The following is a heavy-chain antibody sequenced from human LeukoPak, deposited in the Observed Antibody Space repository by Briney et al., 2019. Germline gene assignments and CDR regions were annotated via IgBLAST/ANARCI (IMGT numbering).Heavy chain of an antibody. V-gene: IGHV4-39*07. CDR1: GGSISSSSYY. Sequence: SETLSLTCTVSGGSISSSSYYWGWLRQPPGTGLEWIGSIYYSGSTYYNPSLKSRVTISVDTSKNQFSLKLSSVTAADTAVYYCAREAYCGGDCYSGFDYWGQGTLVTVSS. D-gene: IGHD2-21*02. CDR2: IYYSGST. CDR3: AREAYCGGDCYSGFDY. J-gene: IGHJ4*02.